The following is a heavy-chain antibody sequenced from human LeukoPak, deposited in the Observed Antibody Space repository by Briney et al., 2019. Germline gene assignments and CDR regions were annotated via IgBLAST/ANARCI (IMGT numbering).Heavy chain of an antibody. CDR3: AKAGSAVIRHFDY. V-gene: IGHV3-23*01. CDR2: ISGSGGSA. Sequence: GGSLRLPCAASGFTFSSYAMSWVRQAPGKGLEWVSGISGSGGSAYDADSVKGRFTISRDISKNTLYLQMNSLRAEDTAVYYCAKAGSAVIRHFDYWGQGTLVTVSS. J-gene: IGHJ4*02. CDR1: GFTFSSYA. D-gene: IGHD4-23*01.